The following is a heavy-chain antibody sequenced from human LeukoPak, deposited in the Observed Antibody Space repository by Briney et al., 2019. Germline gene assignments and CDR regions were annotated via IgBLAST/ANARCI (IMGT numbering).Heavy chain of an antibody. Sequence: PGGSLGLSCAASGFTFSTYAMSWVRQTPGKGLEWVSSITSRDGTTYYADSVKGRFTISRDNSENTLFLQMNSLRAEDTAVYYCARDRPNYYDSSGHYYRRDGDYWGQGTLVTVSS. CDR2: ITSRDGTT. V-gene: IGHV3-23*01. D-gene: IGHD3-22*01. CDR3: ARDRPNYYDSSGHYYRRDGDY. J-gene: IGHJ4*02. CDR1: GFTFSTYA.